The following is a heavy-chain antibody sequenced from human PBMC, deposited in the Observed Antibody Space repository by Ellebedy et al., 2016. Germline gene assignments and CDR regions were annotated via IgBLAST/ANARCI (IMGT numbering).Heavy chain of an antibody. CDR2: MNPNSGNA. CDR1: GYTFSSYD. Sequence: ASVKVSCKVSGYTFSSYDIHWVRQATGQGLEWMGWMNPNSGNAAYAQKFQGRVTMTRNASISTAYLELSSLRPDDTAVYYCAGNPVRLVSRGLDVWGQGTTVIVSS. D-gene: IGHD3-10*01. J-gene: IGHJ6*02. V-gene: IGHV1-8*01. CDR3: AGNPVRLVSRGLDV.